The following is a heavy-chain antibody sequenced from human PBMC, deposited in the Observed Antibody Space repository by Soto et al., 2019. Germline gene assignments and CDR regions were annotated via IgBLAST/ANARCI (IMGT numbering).Heavy chain of an antibody. D-gene: IGHD2-15*01. Sequence: QVQLLESGPGLVQPSQTLSLTCSVSGDSISTVDYFWAWVRQPPGQALEYIGYIYKSATTYYNPACESRVAISLDTAKSQFSLNVTSLTAADTAVYFCARGRYCLTGRCFPNWFDSWGQGTLVTVSS. CDR3: ARGRYCLTGRCFPNWFDS. J-gene: IGHJ5*01. V-gene: IGHV4-30-4*01. CDR1: GDSISTVDYF. CDR2: IYKSATT.